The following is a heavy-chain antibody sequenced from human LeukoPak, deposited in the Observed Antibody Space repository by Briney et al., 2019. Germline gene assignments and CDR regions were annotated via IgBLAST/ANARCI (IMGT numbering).Heavy chain of an antibody. J-gene: IGHJ6*03. V-gene: IGHV4-4*07. CDR2: IYTSGST. CDR3: ARDGFGGSEWFGESYYYYYYMDV. Sequence: SQTLSLTCTVSGGSISSYYWSWIRQPAGKGLEWIGRIYTSGSTNYNPSLKSRVTMSVDTSKNQFSLKLSSVTAADTAVYYCARDGFGGSEWFGESYYYYYYMDVWGQGTLVTVSS. CDR1: GGSISSYY. D-gene: IGHD3-10*01.